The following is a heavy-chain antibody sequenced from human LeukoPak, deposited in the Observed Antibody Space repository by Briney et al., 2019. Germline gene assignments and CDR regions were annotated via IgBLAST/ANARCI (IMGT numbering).Heavy chain of an antibody. V-gene: IGHV3-7*01. CDR3: GRDQTPFY. CDR1: GFTFSSYW. J-gene: IGHJ4*02. CDR2: IKHDGSED. D-gene: IGHD2-15*01. Sequence: GGSLRLSCAASGFTFSSYWMTWVRQAPGRGLEWVATIKHDGSEDYYVDSVKGRFTISRDNAKSSMWLQMSSLRAEDTAVYYCGRDQTPFYWGQGSLVTVSS.